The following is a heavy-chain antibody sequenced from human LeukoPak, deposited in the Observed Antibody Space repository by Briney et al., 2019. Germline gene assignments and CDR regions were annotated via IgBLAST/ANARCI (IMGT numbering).Heavy chain of an antibody. CDR3: GTARIMITFGGAAPRQDNDY. D-gene: IGHD3-16*01. J-gene: IGHJ4*02. V-gene: IGHV1-69-2*01. CDR2: VDPEDGET. CDR1: GYTFTDYY. Sequence: ASVKVSCKVSGYTFTDYYMHWVQQAPGKGLEWIGLVDPEDGETIYAEKFQGRVTITADTSTDTAYMELSSLRSEDTAVYYCGTARIMITFGGAAPRQDNDYWGQGTLVTVSS.